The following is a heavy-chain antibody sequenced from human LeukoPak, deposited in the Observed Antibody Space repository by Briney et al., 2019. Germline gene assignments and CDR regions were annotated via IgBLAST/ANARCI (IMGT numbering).Heavy chain of an antibody. Sequence: PSETLSLTCTVSGGSISSYYWSWIRQPPGKGLEWIGEINHSGSTNYNPSLKSRVTISVDTSKNQFSLKLSSVTAADTAVYYCARGSYYDFWSGYHIRFDPWGQGTLVTVSS. V-gene: IGHV4-34*01. CDR1: GGSISSYY. CDR3: ARGSYYDFWSGYHIRFDP. CDR2: INHSGST. J-gene: IGHJ5*02. D-gene: IGHD3-3*01.